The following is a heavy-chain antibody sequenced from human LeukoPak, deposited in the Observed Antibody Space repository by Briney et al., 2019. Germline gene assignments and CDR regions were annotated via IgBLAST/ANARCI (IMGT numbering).Heavy chain of an antibody. Sequence: GSLRLSCAASGFTFSSYAMSWVRQAPGKGLEWVAAISASGDSTYYADSVKGRFTISRDNSKNTLYLQMNSLRAEDTAVYYCARSGSSWPNWFDPWGQGTLVTVSS. CDR2: ISASGDST. CDR3: ARSGSSWPNWFDP. D-gene: IGHD6-13*01. J-gene: IGHJ5*02. CDR1: GFTFSSYA. V-gene: IGHV3-23*01.